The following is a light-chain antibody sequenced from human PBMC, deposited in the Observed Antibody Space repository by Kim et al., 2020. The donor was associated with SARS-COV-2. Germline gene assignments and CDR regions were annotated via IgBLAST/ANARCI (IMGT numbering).Light chain of an antibody. CDR2: AAS. J-gene: IGKJ2*01. CDR3: QQLNSYPHT. V-gene: IGKV1-9*01. CDR1: QGISSY. Sequence: SASVGDRVTITCRASQGISSYLAWYQQKPGTAPKLLIYAASTLQSGVPSRFSGSGSGTDFTLTISSLQPEDFATYYCQQLNSYPHTFGQGTKLEI.